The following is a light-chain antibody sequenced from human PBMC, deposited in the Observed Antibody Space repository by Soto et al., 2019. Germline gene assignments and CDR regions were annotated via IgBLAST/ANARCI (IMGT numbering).Light chain of an antibody. V-gene: IGKV1-39*01. Sequence: DIQMTQSPSSLSASVGDRVTITCRASQSISSYLNWYQQKPGKAPKLLIYAASSLQSGVPSRFSGSVSGTAFTLTISSLQPEDFATYYCQQSYSTPPTFGQGTKLEIK. CDR1: QSISSY. CDR2: AAS. J-gene: IGKJ2*01. CDR3: QQSYSTPPT.